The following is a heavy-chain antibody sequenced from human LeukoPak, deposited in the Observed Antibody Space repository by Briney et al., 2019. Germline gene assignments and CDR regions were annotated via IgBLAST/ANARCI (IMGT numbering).Heavy chain of an antibody. CDR3: ARAPIAVAGSAFDI. D-gene: IGHD6-19*01. J-gene: IGHJ3*02. Sequence: TSETLSLTCAVSGGSISSSNWWSWVRQPPGKGLEWIGEIYHSGSTNYNPSLKSRVTISVDKSKNQFSLKLSSVTAADTAVYYCARAPIAVAGSAFDIWGQGTMVTVSS. CDR1: GGSISSSNW. CDR2: IYHSGST. V-gene: IGHV4-4*02.